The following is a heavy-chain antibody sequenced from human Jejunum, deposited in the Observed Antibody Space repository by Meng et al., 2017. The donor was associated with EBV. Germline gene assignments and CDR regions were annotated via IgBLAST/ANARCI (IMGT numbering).Heavy chain of an antibody. CDR3: ARVAFSYTTRSLDS. CDR2: INHSGST. CDR1: GGSFSGYY. J-gene: IGHJ4*02. V-gene: IGHV4-34*01. Sequence: QVRLNKVGAGLLKPWEPQSPTCVVDGGSFSGYYWSWISKHPGKGLEWIGEINHSGSTNYNPSLRSRVTISVETSKNQFSLRLNSVTAADTAVYYCARVAFSYTTRSLDSWGQGTLVTVSS. D-gene: IGHD3-16*02.